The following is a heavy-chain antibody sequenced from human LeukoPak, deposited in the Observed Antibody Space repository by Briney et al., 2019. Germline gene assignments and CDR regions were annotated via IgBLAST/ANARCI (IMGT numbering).Heavy chain of an antibody. CDR1: GFTFCSHW. V-gene: IGHV3-74*01. Sequence: PGGSLRLSCAASGFTFCSHWMHWVRQAPGKGLVWVSRINSDGSSISYADSVKGRFTISRDNAKNSLYLQMNSLRAEDTALYYCARSSWYYYYGMDVWGQGTTVTVSS. CDR2: INSDGSSI. CDR3: ARSSWYYYYGMDV. J-gene: IGHJ6*02. D-gene: IGHD6-13*01.